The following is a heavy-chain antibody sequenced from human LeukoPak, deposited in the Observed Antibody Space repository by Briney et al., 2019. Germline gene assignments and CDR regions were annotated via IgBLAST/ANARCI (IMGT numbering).Heavy chain of an antibody. CDR2: ISYSGST. J-gene: IGHJ4*02. Sequence: SETLSLTCTVSGVSIRSHYWIWIRQPPGKGLEWIGHISYSGSTNYNPSPKSRVTISVDTSKNQFSLRLSSVTAADTAVYYCARDGEGDEGWDYWGQGTLVTVSS. V-gene: IGHV4-59*11. CDR3: ARDGEGDEGWDY. D-gene: IGHD7-27*01. CDR1: GVSIRSHY.